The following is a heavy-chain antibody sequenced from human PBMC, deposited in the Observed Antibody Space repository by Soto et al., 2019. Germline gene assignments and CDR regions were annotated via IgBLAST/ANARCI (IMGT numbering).Heavy chain of an antibody. J-gene: IGHJ3*02. Sequence: EVQLVESGGALVQPGGSLRLSCAVSGFTLRNYYMHWARQAPGKGLVWVSHINGDGSIIDYADSVKGRFTISRDNAKNTLYLQMNSLRVEDTAVYYCARGGVPAVLDIWGEGSMVPVSS. CDR1: GFTLRNYY. CDR2: INGDGSII. CDR3: ARGGVPAVLDI. V-gene: IGHV3-74*01. D-gene: IGHD3-10*01.